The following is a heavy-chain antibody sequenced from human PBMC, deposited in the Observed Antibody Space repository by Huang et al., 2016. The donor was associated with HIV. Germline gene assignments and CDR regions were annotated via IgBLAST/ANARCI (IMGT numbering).Heavy chain of an antibody. CDR1: GGSISSNIYY. CDR3: ASAFYYDTTGGFDY. CDR2: IFSSGRT. V-gene: IGHV4-39*01. J-gene: IGHJ4*02. Sequence: QLQLQESGPGLVKPSGTLSLTCTVSGGSISSNIYYWGWIRQPPGKGLEWIGSIFSSGRTYYNPSLKSRVTISADTSRNQFSLKVTSVTAADAAVYYCASAFYYDTTGGFDYWGQGTLVTVSS. D-gene: IGHD3-22*01.